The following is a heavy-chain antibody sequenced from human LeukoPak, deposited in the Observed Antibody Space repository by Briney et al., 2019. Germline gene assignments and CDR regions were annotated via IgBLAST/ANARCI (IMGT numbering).Heavy chain of an antibody. CDR1: GGTFSSYA. Sequence: SVKVSRKTSGGTFSSYAISRVRQAPGQGLEWMGGIIPIFGTANYAQKFQGRVTITADESTSTAYMELSSLRSEDTAVYYCARAMGSSVVVSLPVDYWGQGTLVTVSS. J-gene: IGHJ4*02. D-gene: IGHD3-22*01. V-gene: IGHV1-69*01. CDR2: IIPIFGTA. CDR3: ARAMGSSVVVSLPVDY.